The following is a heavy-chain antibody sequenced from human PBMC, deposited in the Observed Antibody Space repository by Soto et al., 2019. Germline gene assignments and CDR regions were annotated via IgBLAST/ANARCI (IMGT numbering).Heavy chain of an antibody. V-gene: IGHV4-34*01. J-gene: IGHJ4*02. Sequence: PSETLSLTCPVYGGSFSGYYWSWIRQPPGKGLDWIGEINHSGGTNYNPSLKSRVTISVDTSKNHSSPELSSLTAADAAVHYSTRSQNWTYLGGVYYFGYWGQGTPVTVSS. CDR2: INHSGGT. CDR3: TRSQNWTYLGGVYYFGY. D-gene: IGHD1-1*01. CDR1: GGSFSGYY.